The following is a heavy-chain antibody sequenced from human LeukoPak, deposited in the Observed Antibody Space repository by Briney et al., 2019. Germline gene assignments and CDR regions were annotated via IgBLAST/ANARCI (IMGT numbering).Heavy chain of an antibody. CDR3: AKWKVVAATGWFDP. V-gene: IGHV3-11*01. J-gene: IGHJ5*02. D-gene: IGHD2-15*01. CDR2: ISSSGSTI. Sequence: GGSLRLSCAASGFTFSDYYMSWIRQAPGKGLEWVSYISSSGSTIYYADSVKGRFTISRDNAKNSLYLQMNSLRAEDTAVYYCAKWKVVAATGWFDPWGQGTLVTVSS. CDR1: GFTFSDYY.